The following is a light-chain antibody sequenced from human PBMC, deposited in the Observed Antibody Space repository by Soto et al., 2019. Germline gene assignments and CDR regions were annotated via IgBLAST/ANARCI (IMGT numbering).Light chain of an antibody. Sequence: DINMTQSPSTLSASVPDIVTSAYLASQSISSWLAWYQQKPGTAPKLLIYKASSLQSGVPSRFSGSGSGTEFTLTISSLQPDDFATYYCQQYSNYPETFGQGTKVDIK. V-gene: IGKV1-5*03. CDR2: KAS. CDR3: QQYSNYPET. CDR1: QSISSW. J-gene: IGKJ1*01.